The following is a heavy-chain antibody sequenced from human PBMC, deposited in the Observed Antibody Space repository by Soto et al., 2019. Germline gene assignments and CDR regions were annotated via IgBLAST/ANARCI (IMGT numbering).Heavy chain of an antibody. CDR2: INPSGGST. J-gene: IGHJ6*02. D-gene: IGHD3-16*01. Sequence: ASVKVSCEASGYTFTSYYMHWVRQAPGQGLEWMGIINPSGGSTSYAQKFQGRVTMTRDTSTSTVYMELSSLRSEDTAVYYCARDGGGAPEYYYYYGMDVWGQGTTVTVSS. CDR1: GYTFTSYY. CDR3: ARDGGGAPEYYYYYGMDV. V-gene: IGHV1-46*01.